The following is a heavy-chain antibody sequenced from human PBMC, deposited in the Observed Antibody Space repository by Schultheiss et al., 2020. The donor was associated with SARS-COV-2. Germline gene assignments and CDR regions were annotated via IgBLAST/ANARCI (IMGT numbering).Heavy chain of an antibody. CDR1: GGSVTSHSYY. V-gene: IGHV4-39*01. D-gene: IGHD3-3*01. CDR2: IYYSGST. Sequence: SETLSLTCTVSGGSVTSHSYYWGWIRQPPGKGLEWIGYIYYSGSTNYNPSLKSRLTISVDTSKNQFSLELSSVTAADTAAYYCARHGPYYDFWSGYLYYFEYWGRGTLVTVSS. CDR3: ARHGPYYDFWSGYLYYFEY. J-gene: IGHJ4*02.